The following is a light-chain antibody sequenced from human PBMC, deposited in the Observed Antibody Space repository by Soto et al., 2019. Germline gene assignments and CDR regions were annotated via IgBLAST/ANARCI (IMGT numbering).Light chain of an antibody. CDR1: QSLSSY. CDR3: QQRSDWPLT. J-gene: IGKJ4*01. Sequence: EIVLTQSPATLSLSPGERATLSCRASQSLSSYLAWYQQKRGQAPRLLIYDASKRATGIPARFSGSGSGTDVTISISSLEQEDFAVYYCQQRSDWPLTFGGGTKVEIK. V-gene: IGKV3-11*01. CDR2: DAS.